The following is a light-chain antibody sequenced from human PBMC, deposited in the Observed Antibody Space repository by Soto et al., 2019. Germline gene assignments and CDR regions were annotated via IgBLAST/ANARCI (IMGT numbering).Light chain of an antibody. CDR3: QQYDNVPLT. V-gene: IGKV1-33*01. Sequence: DIQMTQSPSSLSASVGDRVTITCQASQDITNDLNWYQQKPGKAPKVLIYEASNLETGVPSRFSGSGSGTDFTFTISSLQPEDIATYFYQQYDNVPLTFGGGTKVEIK. CDR2: EAS. J-gene: IGKJ4*01. CDR1: QDITND.